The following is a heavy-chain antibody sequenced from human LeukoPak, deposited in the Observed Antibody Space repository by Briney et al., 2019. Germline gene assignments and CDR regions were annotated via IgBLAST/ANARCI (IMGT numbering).Heavy chain of an antibody. CDR3: ARVRAARLHYMDV. CDR2: INPNSGGT. CDR1: AYTFTDYF. D-gene: IGHD6-6*01. V-gene: IGHV1-2*02. J-gene: IGHJ6*03. Sequence: ASVKVSCKASAYTFTDYFIYWVRQAPGQGLEWMGWINPNSGGTDYAQNFQGRVTMTRDTSISTAYMELSRLRSDDTAVYYCARVRAARLHYMDVWGKGTTVTVSS.